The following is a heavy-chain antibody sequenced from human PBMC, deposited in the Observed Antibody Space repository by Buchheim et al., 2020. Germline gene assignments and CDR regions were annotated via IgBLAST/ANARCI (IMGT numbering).Heavy chain of an antibody. J-gene: IGHJ4*02. V-gene: IGHV1-3*01. D-gene: IGHD1-20*01. Sequence: QVQLVQSGPEVKKPGASVKVSCKAVGYTFITYVIHWVRQAPGQRPEWMGYINPGYNNTSYSPKFQDRVTFSPDTSASVAYMEVTSLRSEDTAIYYCAISLSGTTLDHWGQGTL. CDR3: AISLSGTTLDH. CDR2: INPGYNNT. CDR1: GYTFITYV.